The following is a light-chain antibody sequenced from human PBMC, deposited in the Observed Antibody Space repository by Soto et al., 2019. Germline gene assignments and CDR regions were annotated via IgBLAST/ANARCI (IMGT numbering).Light chain of an antibody. CDR3: SSFTSSSTVV. V-gene: IGLV2-14*01. CDR1: SSDVGGYNY. Sequence: QSALTQPASVSGSPGQSITISCTGTSSDVGGYNYVSWYQQHPGKVPKFIIYEVSKRPSGVSNRFSGSKSVNTASLTISGLQTEDEDDYYCSSFTSSSTVVFGGGTKLTVL. CDR2: EVS. J-gene: IGLJ2*01.